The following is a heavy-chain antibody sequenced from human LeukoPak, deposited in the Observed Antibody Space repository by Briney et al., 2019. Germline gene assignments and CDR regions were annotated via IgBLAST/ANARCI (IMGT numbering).Heavy chain of an antibody. J-gene: IGHJ6*03. CDR3: ARLKQYSSGWYGVGYYYYYMDV. D-gene: IGHD6-19*01. CDR1: GFAFKTYW. V-gene: IGHV3-7*01. CDR2: IKQDGSEN. Sequence: PGGSLRLSCVASGFAFKTYWMSWVRQAPGKGLEWVANIKQDGSENYFVDSAKGRFTISRDNAENSLYLQMNSLRTEDTALYYCARLKQYSSGWYGVGYYYYYMDVWGEGATVTVSS.